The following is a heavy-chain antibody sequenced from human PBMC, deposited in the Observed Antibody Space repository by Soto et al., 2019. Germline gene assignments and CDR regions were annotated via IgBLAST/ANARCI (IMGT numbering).Heavy chain of an antibody. J-gene: IGHJ4*02. V-gene: IGHV1-69*12. Sequence: QVQLVQAGAEVTKPGSSVQVSCKASAGTFSSYSISWVRQAPRQGLEWMGGIIPIFGTANYAQKFQGTVKITADESTSTAYMELLSLRSEDTPVYYCPGVIPPLAELFDSWGPGTLVTVSS. CDR2: IIPIFGTA. CDR3: PGVIPPLAELFDS. CDR1: AGTFSSYS. D-gene: IGHD1-7*01.